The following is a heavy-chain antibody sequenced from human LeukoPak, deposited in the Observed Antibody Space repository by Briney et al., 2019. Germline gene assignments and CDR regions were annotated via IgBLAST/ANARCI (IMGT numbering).Heavy chain of an antibody. CDR1: GYTFTNYG. D-gene: IGHD3-22*01. CDR3: ARDNPYYYLY. V-gene: IGHV1-18*01. J-gene: IGHJ4*02. CDR2: ISAYNGDT. Sequence: ASVKVSCKASGYTFTNYGISWVRQAPGQGVEWMGWISAYNGDTKYAQKFQDRVTMTTDTSTRTAFMELRSLRSDDTAVYYCARDNPYYYLYWGQGTLVTVSS.